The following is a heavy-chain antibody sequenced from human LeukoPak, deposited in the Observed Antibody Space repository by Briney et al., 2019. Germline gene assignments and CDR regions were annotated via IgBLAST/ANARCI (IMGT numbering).Heavy chain of an antibody. CDR3: ARAPVLRFLEWLNYYYYMDV. J-gene: IGHJ6*03. D-gene: IGHD3-3*01. CDR1: GYTFTSYD. Sequence: APVKVSCKVSGYTFTSYDINWVRQATGQGLEWMGWMNPNSGNTGYAQKFQGRVTMTRNTSISTAYMELSSLRSEDTAVYYCARAPVLRFLEWLNYYYYMDVWGKGTTVTVSS. V-gene: IGHV1-8*01. CDR2: MNPNSGNT.